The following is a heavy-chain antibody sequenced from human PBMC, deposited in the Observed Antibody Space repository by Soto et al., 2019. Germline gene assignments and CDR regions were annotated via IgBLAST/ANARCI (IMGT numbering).Heavy chain of an antibody. CDR2: INHSGST. Sequence: PSLTMSFTWAVYRGSFSGYYWSWIRQPPGKGLEWIGEINHSGSTNYNPSLKRRVTISVDTSKNQFSLKLSSVASPDTAVYYCARGRIRPRIAAGGTGYYSGMVVWRQETTVAVSS. CDR3: ARGRIRPRIAAGGTGYYSGMVV. CDR1: RGSFSGYY. D-gene: IGHD6-13*01. V-gene: IGHV4-34*01. J-gene: IGHJ6*02.